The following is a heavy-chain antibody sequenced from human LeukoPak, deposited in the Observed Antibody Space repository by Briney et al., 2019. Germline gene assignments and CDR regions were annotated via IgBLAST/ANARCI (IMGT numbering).Heavy chain of an antibody. V-gene: IGHV4-59*01. CDR3: ARSSSGSFDY. J-gene: IGHJ4*02. D-gene: IGHD3-22*01. Sequence: PSGTLSLTCTVSGGSISSYYWNWIRQSPGKGLEWIGYIYYSGSTSYNPSLKSRVTISVDTSKNQFSLKLSSVTAADTAVYYCARSSSGSFDYWGQGTLVTVSS. CDR1: GGSISSYY. CDR2: IYYSGST.